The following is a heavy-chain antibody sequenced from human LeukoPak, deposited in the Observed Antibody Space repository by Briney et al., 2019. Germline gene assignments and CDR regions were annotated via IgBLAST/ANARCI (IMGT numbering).Heavy chain of an antibody. CDR2: INPNSGGT. CDR3: ARGPPFGAGSTEVY. V-gene: IGHV1-2*02. CDR1: GYTFTGYY. D-gene: IGHD3-10*01. Sequence: ASVKVSCKASGYTFTGYYIHWVRQAPGQGLEWMGWINPNSGGTNYAQKFQGRVTMTRDTSISTAYMELSRLRSDDTAVYYCARGPPFGAGSTEVYWGQGTLVTVSS. J-gene: IGHJ4*02.